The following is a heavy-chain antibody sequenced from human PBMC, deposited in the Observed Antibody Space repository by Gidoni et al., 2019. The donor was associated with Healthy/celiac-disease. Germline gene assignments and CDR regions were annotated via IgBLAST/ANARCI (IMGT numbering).Heavy chain of an antibody. CDR1: GGSFSGYY. J-gene: IGHJ4*02. Sequence: QVQLQQWGAGLLKPSETLSLTCAVYGGSFSGYYWSWIRQPPGKGLEWIGEINHSGSTNYNPSLKSRVTISVDTSKNQFSLKLSSVTAADTAVYYCARGLRRYNWNHFDYWGQGTLVTVSS. CDR3: ARGLRRYNWNHFDY. CDR2: INHSGST. V-gene: IGHV4-34*01. D-gene: IGHD1-20*01.